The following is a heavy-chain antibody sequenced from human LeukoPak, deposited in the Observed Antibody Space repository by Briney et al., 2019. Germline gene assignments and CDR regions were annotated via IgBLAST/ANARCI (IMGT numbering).Heavy chain of an antibody. CDR1: GFTVSSNY. V-gene: IGHV3-66*02. D-gene: IGHD4-23*01. J-gene: IGHJ4*02. Sequence: PGGSLRLSCAASGFTVSSNYMSWVRQAPGKGLEWVSAIYSGGSTYYADSVKGRFTISRDNSKNTLYLQMNSLRAEGTAVYYCARAPSVTPYFDYWGQGTLVTVSS. CDR3: ARAPSVTPYFDY. CDR2: IYSGGST.